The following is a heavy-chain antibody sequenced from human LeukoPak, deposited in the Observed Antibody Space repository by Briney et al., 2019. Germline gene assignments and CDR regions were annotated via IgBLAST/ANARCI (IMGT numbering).Heavy chain of an antibody. CDR2: IYPDDSDT. D-gene: IGHD3-22*01. V-gene: IGHV5-51*01. CDR3: ARHGRYSSGSRWFGP. J-gene: IGHJ5*02. Sequence: GESLEISFKASGFNFTSSWIGWVRPMPGKGLELVGMIYPDDSDTKYSPSFQGQVTISVDKSINTAYLQWSSLQASDTAMYYCARHGRYSSGSRWFGPWGQGTLVTVSS. CDR1: GFNFTSSW.